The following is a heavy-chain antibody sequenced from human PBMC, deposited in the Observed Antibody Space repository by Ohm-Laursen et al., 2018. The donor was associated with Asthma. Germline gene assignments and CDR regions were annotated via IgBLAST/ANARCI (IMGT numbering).Heavy chain of an antibody. CDR2: ISTASSFI. D-gene: IGHD4-17*01. CDR1: GYTFSRYS. Sequence: GSLRLSCTASGYTFSRYSIHWVRQIPGKGLEWVASISTASSFIYYADSVRGRFTTSRDNARNSVYLQMNSLRAEDTAVYYCAKEVNRRGDRSDYWGQGTLVTVSS. J-gene: IGHJ4*02. CDR3: AKEVNRRGDRSDY. V-gene: IGHV3-21*04.